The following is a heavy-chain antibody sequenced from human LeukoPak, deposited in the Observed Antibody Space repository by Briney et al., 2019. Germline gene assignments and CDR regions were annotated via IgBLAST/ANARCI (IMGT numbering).Heavy chain of an antibody. Sequence: GGSLRLSCAASGFTFSSYAISWVRQAPGKGLEWVSVISGNSGSTYYADSVKGRFTISRDNFKNTLDLRMNSLRAEDAAVYYCAKGSGGSSYSGLDSWGQGTLVTVSA. CDR3: AKGSGGSSYSGLDS. D-gene: IGHD2-15*01. V-gene: IGHV3-23*01. J-gene: IGHJ4*02. CDR1: GFTFSSYA. CDR2: ISGNSGST.